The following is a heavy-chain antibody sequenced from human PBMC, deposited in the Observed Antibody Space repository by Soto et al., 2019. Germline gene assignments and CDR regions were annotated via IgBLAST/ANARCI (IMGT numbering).Heavy chain of an antibody. V-gene: IGHV4-4*02. J-gene: IGHJ4*02. CDR1: GGSISSSNW. CDR2: IYHSGST. CDR3: ARAGAARWYFDY. D-gene: IGHD6-6*01. Sequence: SETLSLTCAVSGGSISSSNWWSWVRQPPGKGLEWIGEIYHSGSTNYNPSLKSRVTISVDKSKNQFSLKLSSVTAADTTVYYCARAGAARWYFDYWGQGTLVTVSS.